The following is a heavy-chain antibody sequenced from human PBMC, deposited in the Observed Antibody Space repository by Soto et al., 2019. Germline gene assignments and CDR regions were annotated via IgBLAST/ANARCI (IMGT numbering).Heavy chain of an antibody. CDR1: GYTFTSYY. V-gene: IGHV1-46*01. Sequence: GASVKVSCKASGYTFTSYYIQWVRQAPGQGLEWMGIINPSGGSTSYAQKFQGRVTMTRDTSTSTVYMELSSLRSEDTAVYYCARLVGATLDYWGQGTLVTVSS. D-gene: IGHD1-26*01. CDR2: INPSGGST. CDR3: ARLVGATLDY. J-gene: IGHJ4*02.